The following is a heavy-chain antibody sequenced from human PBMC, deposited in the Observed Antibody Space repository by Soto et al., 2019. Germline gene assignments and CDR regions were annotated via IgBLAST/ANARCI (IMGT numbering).Heavy chain of an antibody. CDR3: AREGYSYGYRYFDY. D-gene: IGHD5-18*01. CDR2: IIPNFGTA. V-gene: IGHV1-69*13. Sequence: GASVKVSCKASGYTFTAYYMHWVRQVPGQGLEWMGGIIPNFGTANYAQKFQGRVTITADDSTSTAYMELSSLRSEDTAVYYCAREGYSYGYRYFDYWGQGTLVTVSS. CDR1: GYTFTAYY. J-gene: IGHJ4*02.